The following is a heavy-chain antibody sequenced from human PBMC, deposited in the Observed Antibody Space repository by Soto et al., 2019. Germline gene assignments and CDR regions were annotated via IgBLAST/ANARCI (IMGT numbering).Heavy chain of an antibody. CDR1: GYTFTSYA. D-gene: IGHD3-3*01. J-gene: IGHJ5*02. CDR2: ISAYNGNT. V-gene: IGHV1-18*01. Sequence: GASVKVSCKASGYTFTSYAMHWVRQAPGQRLEWMGWISAYNGNTNYAQKLQGRVTMTTDTSTSTAYMELRSLRSDDTAVYYCARDHYDFWSGYGGDNWFDPWGQGTLVTVSS. CDR3: ARDHYDFWSGYGGDNWFDP.